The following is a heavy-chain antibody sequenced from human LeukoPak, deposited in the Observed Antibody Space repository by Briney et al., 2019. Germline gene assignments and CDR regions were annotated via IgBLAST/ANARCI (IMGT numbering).Heavy chain of an antibody. CDR2: FHCSGST. J-gene: IGHJ4*02. Sequence: PSETLSLTCSVSAGSDSSSSYYWGWVRQPPGKGLEWIGSFHCSGSTYYNPSLKSRVTISGDTSKNQFSLKLRSATAADTAVYYCASLVVVVVTASEIDYWGPGTLVTVSS. CDR1: AGSDSSSSYY. V-gene: IGHV4-39*01. D-gene: IGHD2-21*02. CDR3: ASLVVVVVTASEIDY.